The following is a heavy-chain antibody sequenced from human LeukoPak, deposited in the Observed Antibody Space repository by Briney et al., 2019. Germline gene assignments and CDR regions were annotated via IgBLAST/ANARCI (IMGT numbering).Heavy chain of an antibody. V-gene: IGHV1-2*06. D-gene: IGHD1-26*01. CDR2: INPNSGGT. Sequence: ASVKVSCKASGGTFSSYAISWVRQAPGQGLEWMGRINPNSGGTNYAQKFQGRVTMTRDTSISTAYMELSRLRSDDTAVYYCASSGSYWYFDYWGQGTLVTVSS. CDR3: ASSGSYWYFDY. J-gene: IGHJ4*02. CDR1: GGTFSSYA.